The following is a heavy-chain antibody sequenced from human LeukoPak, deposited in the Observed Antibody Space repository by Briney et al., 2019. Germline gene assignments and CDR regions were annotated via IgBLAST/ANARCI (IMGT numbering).Heavy chain of an antibody. CDR2: INPSGGST. J-gene: IGHJ6*02. CDR3: ARDMGYSSSWFSYYYYGMDV. V-gene: IGHV1-46*01. Sequence: ASAKVSCKASGYTFTSYYMHRVRQDPGQGPEWMGIINPSGGSTSNAQKCQRRVTMTRNTSTSTVYMELSSLRSEDTAVYYCARDMGYSSSWFSYYYYGMDVWGQGTTVTVSS. CDR1: GYTFTSYY. D-gene: IGHD6-13*01.